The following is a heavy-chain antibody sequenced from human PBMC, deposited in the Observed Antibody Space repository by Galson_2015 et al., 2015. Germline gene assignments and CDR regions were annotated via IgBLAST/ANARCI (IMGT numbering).Heavy chain of an antibody. Sequence: SVKVSCKVSGYTLTELSMHWVRQAPGKGLEWMGGFDPEDGETIYAQKFQGRVTMTEDTSTDTAYMELSSLRSEDTAVYYCATVSHPDILTGYSPLIAWGQGTLVTVSS. CDR2: FDPEDGET. CDR3: ATVSHPDILTGYSPLIA. J-gene: IGHJ4*02. V-gene: IGHV1-24*01. D-gene: IGHD3-9*01. CDR1: GYTLTELS.